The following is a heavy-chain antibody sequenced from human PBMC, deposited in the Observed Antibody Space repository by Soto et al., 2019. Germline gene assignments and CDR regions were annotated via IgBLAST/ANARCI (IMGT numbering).Heavy chain of an antibody. CDR3: ARERVDWLGYYYYGMDV. D-gene: IGHD3-9*01. V-gene: IGHV1-2*04. CDR2: VDPDGGGT. Sequence: ASVKISCKTSGYSFTDYNLRWVRQAPGQGLEWMGCVDPDGGGTISAQKFQGWVTMTRDTSISTAYMELSRLRSDDTAVYYCARERVDWLGYYYYGMDVWGQGTTVTVSS. J-gene: IGHJ6*02. CDR1: GYSFTDYN.